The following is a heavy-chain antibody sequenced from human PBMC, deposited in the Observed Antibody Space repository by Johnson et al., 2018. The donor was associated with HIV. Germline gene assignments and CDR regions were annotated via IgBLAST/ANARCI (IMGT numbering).Heavy chain of an antibody. CDR2: IWYDETNK. Sequence: VHLVESGGGVVQPGRSLRLSCATSGFTFSKYGMHWVRQAPGKGLEWVAVIWYDETNKYYADSVKGRLTISRDNSKNTLYLQMNSLRAEDTAVYYCAKGLGSYYEAFDIWGQGTMVIVSS. V-gene: IGHV3-33*06. CDR1: GFTFSKYG. D-gene: IGHD3-10*01. CDR3: AKGLGSYYEAFDI. J-gene: IGHJ3*02.